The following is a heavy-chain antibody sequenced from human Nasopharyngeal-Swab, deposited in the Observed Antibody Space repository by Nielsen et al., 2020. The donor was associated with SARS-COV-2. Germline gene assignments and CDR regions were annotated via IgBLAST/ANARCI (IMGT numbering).Heavy chain of an antibody. V-gene: IGHV4-4*08. CDR1: GGSISGYY. CDR2: VYNSGST. CDR3: AREQVVVVPAALYNWFDP. Sequence: SETLSLTCTVSGGSISGYYWSWIRQPPGKGLEWIGYVYNSGSTKYNPSLKSRVTVSGDTSKNQFSLKLSSVTAADTAVYYCAREQVVVVPAALYNWFDPWGQGTLVTVSS. D-gene: IGHD2-2*01. J-gene: IGHJ5*02.